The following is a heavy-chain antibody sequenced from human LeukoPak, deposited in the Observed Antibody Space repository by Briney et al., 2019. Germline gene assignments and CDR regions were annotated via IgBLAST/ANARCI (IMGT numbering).Heavy chain of an antibody. J-gene: IGHJ4*02. CDR3: ANHVMVRGVGNTDYFDY. Sequence: GGSLRLSCAASGFTFSSYAMSWVRQAPGKGLEWVSAISGSGGSTYYADSVKGRFTISRGNSKNTLYLQMNSLRAEDTAVYYCANHVMVRGVGNTDYFDYWGQGTLVTVSS. CDR2: ISGSGGST. V-gene: IGHV3-23*01. D-gene: IGHD3-10*01. CDR1: GFTFSSYA.